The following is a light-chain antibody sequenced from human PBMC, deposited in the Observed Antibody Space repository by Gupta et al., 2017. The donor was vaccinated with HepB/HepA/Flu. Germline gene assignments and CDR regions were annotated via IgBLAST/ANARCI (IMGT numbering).Light chain of an antibody. J-gene: IGLJ2*01. CDR3: SSYISSHSLVV. V-gene: IGLV2-14*03. CDR1: SSDVGASDC. CDR2: DVS. Sequence: QSALTQPASVSGSPGQSITISCTRTSSDVGASDCVSWYQQHPGKAPKLIIYDVSHRPPGFSYRFSASKFGSTASLTISGLQPEDEATYYCSSYISSHSLVVFGEGTKVTVL.